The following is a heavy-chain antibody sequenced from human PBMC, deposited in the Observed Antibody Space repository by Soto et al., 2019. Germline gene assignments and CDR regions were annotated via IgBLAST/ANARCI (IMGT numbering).Heavy chain of an antibody. CDR3: AREGVYYHGSGSYYNYHYYGMDV. CDR2: TRNKANSYTT. Sequence: PGGSLRLSCAASGFTFSDHYMDWVRQAPGKGLEWVGRTRNKANSYTTEYAASVKGRFTISRDDSKNSLYLQMNSLKTEDTAVYYCAREGVYYHGSGSYYNYHYYGMDVWGQGTTVTVSS. CDR1: GFTFSDHY. D-gene: IGHD3-10*01. J-gene: IGHJ6*02. V-gene: IGHV3-72*01.